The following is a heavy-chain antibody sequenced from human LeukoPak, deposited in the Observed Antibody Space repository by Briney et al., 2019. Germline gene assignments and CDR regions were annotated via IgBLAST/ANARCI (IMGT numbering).Heavy chain of an antibody. D-gene: IGHD1-14*01. CDR2: IYYSGST. V-gene: IGHV4-30-4*01. CDR1: GGSISSGDYY. J-gene: IGHJ6*02. CDR3: ARDQPLPDYYYGMDA. Sequence: SETLSLTCTVSGGSISSGDYYWSWIRQPPGKGLEWIGYIYYSGSTYYNPSLKSRVTISVDTSKNQFSLKLSSVTAADTAVYYCARDQPLPDYYYGMDAWGQGTTVTVSS.